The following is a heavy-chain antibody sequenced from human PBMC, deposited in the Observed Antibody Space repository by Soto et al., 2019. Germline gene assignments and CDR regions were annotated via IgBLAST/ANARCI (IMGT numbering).Heavy chain of an antibody. CDR2: INPNSGGT. V-gene: IGHV1-2*04. Sequence: ASVKVSCKASGYTFTDYFIHWVRQAPGQGLEWVGWINPNSGGTNYAPKFQGWVTMTRDTSISTAYMELSRLTSDDTAVYYCARDLTVPGIYYTMDVWGQGTTVTVSS. CDR1: GYTFTDYF. D-gene: IGHD2-2*01. J-gene: IGHJ6*02. CDR3: ARDLTVPGIYYTMDV.